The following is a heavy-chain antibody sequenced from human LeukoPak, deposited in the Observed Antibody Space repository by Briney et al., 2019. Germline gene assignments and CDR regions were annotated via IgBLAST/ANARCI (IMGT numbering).Heavy chain of an antibody. D-gene: IGHD4-17*01. CDR1: GFTFSSSA. Sequence: GGSLRLSCAASGFTFSSSAMSWVRQVPGKGLDWTSYISTSASTIFYADSVKGRFTISRDNAKNSLYLQMNSLRVEDTAVYYCVRARGVTTNVDYWGQGTLVTVSS. V-gene: IGHV3-48*04. CDR2: ISTSASTI. J-gene: IGHJ4*02. CDR3: VRARGVTTNVDY.